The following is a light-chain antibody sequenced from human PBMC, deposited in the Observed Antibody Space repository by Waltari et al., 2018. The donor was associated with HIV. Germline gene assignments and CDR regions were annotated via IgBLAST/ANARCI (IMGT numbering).Light chain of an antibody. J-gene: IGLJ2*01. CDR2: RNN. Sequence: QAGLTQPPSVSKGLRQTATLTCTGNSNNVVNQGAAWLQQHQGHPPKLLFYRNNNRPSGISERFSASRSGNTASLTITGLQPEDEADYFCSAWDSSLSAVVFGGGTTLTVL. CDR1: SNNVVNQG. CDR3: SAWDSSLSAVV. V-gene: IGLV10-54*04.